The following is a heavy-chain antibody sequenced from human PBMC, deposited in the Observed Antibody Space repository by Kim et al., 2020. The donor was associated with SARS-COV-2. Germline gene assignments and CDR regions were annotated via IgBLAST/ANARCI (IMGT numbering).Heavy chain of an antibody. V-gene: IGHV1-69*13. CDR2: IIPIFGTA. Sequence: SVKVSCKASGGTFSSYAISWVRQAPGQGLEWMGGIIPIFGTANYAQKFQGRVTITADESTSTAYMELSSLRSEDTAVYYCARGSPYCGGDCYDDGWFDPWGQGTLVTVSS. CDR3: ARGSPYCGGDCYDDGWFDP. CDR1: GGTFSSYA. D-gene: IGHD2-21*01. J-gene: IGHJ5*02.